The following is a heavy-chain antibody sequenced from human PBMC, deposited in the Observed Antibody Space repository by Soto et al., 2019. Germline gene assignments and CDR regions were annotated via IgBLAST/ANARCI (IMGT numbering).Heavy chain of an antibody. CDR3: TTATRAYKIDY. Sequence: ASVKVSCKASGYAISSYGISWVRQAPGQGLEWMGWISAKKSNTDYAEKFQGRVTVTIDTSTNTAYMELRSLRSDDTAVYYCTTATRAYKIDYWGQGTLVTVSS. CDR1: GYAISSYG. J-gene: IGHJ4*02. CDR2: ISAKKSNT. D-gene: IGHD1-20*01. V-gene: IGHV1-18*01.